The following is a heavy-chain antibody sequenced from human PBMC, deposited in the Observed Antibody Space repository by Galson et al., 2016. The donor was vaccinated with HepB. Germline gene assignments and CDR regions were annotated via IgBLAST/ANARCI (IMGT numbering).Heavy chain of an antibody. D-gene: IGHD3-10*01. CDR3: ARGKSLWTTPWNYGLDV. CDR1: GFTFSFYD. CDR2: IGTAPGDT. Sequence: SLRLSCAASGFTFSFYDMQWVRQVTGKGLEWISAIGTAPGDTYYSTSVKGRFTISRENAKNSLFLHMSSLRAGDTAVYYCARGKSLWTTPWNYGLDVWGKGTTVTVSS. V-gene: IGHV3-13*01. J-gene: IGHJ6*04.